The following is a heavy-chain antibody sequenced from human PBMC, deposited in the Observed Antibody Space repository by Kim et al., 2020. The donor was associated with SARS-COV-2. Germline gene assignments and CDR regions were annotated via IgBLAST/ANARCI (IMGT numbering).Heavy chain of an antibody. V-gene: IGHV3-53*01. CDR1: GFTVSSNY. CDR3: ARHYCTGGVCYTLGMDV. CDR2: IYSGGST. J-gene: IGHJ6*04. D-gene: IGHD2-8*02. Sequence: GGSLRLSCAASGFTVSSNYMSWVRQAPGKGLEWVSVIYSGGSTYYADSVKGRFTISRDNSKNTLYLQMNSLRAEDTAVYYCARHYCTGGVCYTLGMDVWGKGTTVTVSS.